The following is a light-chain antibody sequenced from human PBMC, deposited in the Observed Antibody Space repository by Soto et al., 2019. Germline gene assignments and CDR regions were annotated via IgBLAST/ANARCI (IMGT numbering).Light chain of an antibody. CDR1: SSNIGSTYD. CDR3: QSYDDSLRVHYV. CDR2: GNT. J-gene: IGLJ1*01. Sequence: QSVLTPPTSVSGAPGQRVTISCTGSSSNIGSTYDVQWYQQLPGTAPKLLIHGNTDRPSGVPDRFSGSKSGTSASLAITGLQADDEADYSCQSYDDSLRVHYVFGTGTKVTVL. V-gene: IGLV1-40*01.